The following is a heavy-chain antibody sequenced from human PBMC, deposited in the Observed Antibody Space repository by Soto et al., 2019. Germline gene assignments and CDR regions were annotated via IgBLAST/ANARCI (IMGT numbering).Heavy chain of an antibody. J-gene: IGHJ6*02. CDR2: IIPIFGTA. CDR1: GGTFSSYA. CDR3: ARPGRGIHDFRSGYRRYGMDV. V-gene: IGHV1-69*13. Sequence: SVKVSCKASGGTFSSYAISWVRQAPGQGLEWMGGIIPIFGTANYAQKFQGRVTITADESTSTAYMELSSLRSEDTAVYYCARPGRGIHDFRSGYRRYGMDVWGQGTTVTVSS. D-gene: IGHD3-3*01.